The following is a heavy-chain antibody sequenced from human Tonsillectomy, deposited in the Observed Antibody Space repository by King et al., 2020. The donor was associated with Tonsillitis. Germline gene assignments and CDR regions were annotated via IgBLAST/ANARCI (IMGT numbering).Heavy chain of an antibody. CDR2: IKQDGSEK. CDR3: ASDGIVGALSLDP. V-gene: IGHV3-7*01. Sequence: VQLVQSGGGLVQPGGSLRLSCAASGFTFSSYWMSWVRQAPGKGLEWVANIKQDGSEKYYVDSVKGRFTISRDNAKNSLYLQMNSLRAEDTAVYYCASDGIVGALSLDPWGQGTQVTVSS. CDR1: GFTFSSYW. J-gene: IGHJ5*02. D-gene: IGHD1-26*01.